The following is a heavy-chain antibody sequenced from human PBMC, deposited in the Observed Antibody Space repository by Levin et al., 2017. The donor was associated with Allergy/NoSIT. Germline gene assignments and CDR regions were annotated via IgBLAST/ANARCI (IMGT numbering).Heavy chain of an antibody. CDR2: IWYDGSNK. J-gene: IGHJ3*02. Sequence: PGESLKISCAASGFTFSSYGMHWVRQAPGKGLEWVAVIWYDGSNKYYADSVKGRLTISRDNSKNTLYLQMNSLRAEDTAVDYCARGAQKQLGSFDSWCQGTMVTVSS. V-gene: IGHV3-33*01. CDR3: ARGAQKQLGSFDS. D-gene: IGHD6-13*01. CDR1: GFTFSSYG.